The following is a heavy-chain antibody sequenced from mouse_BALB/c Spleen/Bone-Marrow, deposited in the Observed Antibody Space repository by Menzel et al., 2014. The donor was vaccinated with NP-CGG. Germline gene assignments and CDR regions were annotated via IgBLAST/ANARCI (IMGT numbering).Heavy chain of an antibody. Sequence: VQLQQSGPEVVKPGASVKISCKASGYTFTEYTMHWVKQSHGKSLEWIGGINPNNGGTTYNQKFKGKATLTVDKSSSTAYMELRSLTSEDSAVYYCARSYGYERSWFAYWGQGTLVTVSA. CDR3: ARSYGYERSWFAY. D-gene: IGHD2-2*01. CDR1: GYTFTEYT. V-gene: IGHV1-18*01. CDR2: INPNNGGT. J-gene: IGHJ3*01.